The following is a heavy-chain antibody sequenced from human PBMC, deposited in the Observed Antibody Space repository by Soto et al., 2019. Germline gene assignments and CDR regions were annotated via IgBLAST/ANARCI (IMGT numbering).Heavy chain of an antibody. CDR2: IYYSGST. Sequence: QVQLQESGPGLVKPSETLSLTCTVSGGSISSYYWSWIRQPPGNGLEWIGYIYYSGSTNYNPSLKSRVTISVDTSKNQFSLKLSSVTAADTAVYYCARGRGGWFINQLLNAFDIWGQGTMVTVSS. CDR1: GGSISSYY. V-gene: IGHV4-59*01. J-gene: IGHJ3*02. CDR3: ARGRGGWFINQLLNAFDI. D-gene: IGHD2-2*01.